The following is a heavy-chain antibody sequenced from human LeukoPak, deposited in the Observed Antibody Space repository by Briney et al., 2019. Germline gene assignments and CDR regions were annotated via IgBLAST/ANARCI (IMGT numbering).Heavy chain of an antibody. D-gene: IGHD4-17*01. V-gene: IGHV3-23*01. J-gene: IGHJ4*02. CDR1: GFTFSSCA. CDR2: ISGSGVST. CDR3: AKIPQTTSVGYFDY. Sequence: QPGGSLRLSCAASGFTFSSCAMSWVRQAPGKGLEWVSGISGSGVSTYYADSVKGRFTISRDNSKNTLYLQMSSLRVEDTAVAYCAKIPQTTSVGYFDYWGQGNLVTVSS.